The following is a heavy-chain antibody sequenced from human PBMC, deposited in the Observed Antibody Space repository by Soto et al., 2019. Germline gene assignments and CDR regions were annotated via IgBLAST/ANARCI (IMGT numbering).Heavy chain of an antibody. CDR3: VRGPYNYNSRYFDY. CDR1: GGSFSGYF. J-gene: IGHJ4*02. CDR2: INHSGIT. D-gene: IGHD1-1*01. V-gene: IGHV4-34*01. Sequence: LSLTCTVSGGSFSGYFWTWIRQPPGKGLEWLAEINHSGITNYNPSVESRVSMSVDTSKNQFSLRLYSVTAADTAVYYCVRGPYNYNSRYFDYWGQGTLVTVSS.